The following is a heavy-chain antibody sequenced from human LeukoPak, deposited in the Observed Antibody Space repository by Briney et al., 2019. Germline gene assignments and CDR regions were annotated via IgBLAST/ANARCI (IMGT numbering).Heavy chain of an antibody. V-gene: IGHV3-21*01. CDR1: GFTFSSYN. CDR3: AREGYCSGGSCYFEYFQH. CDR2: ISSSSSFI. J-gene: IGHJ1*01. D-gene: IGHD2-15*01. Sequence: PGGSLRLSCAASGFTFSSYNMNWVRQAPGKGLEWVSSISSSSSFIYYADSVKGRFTISRDNAKNTLYLQMNSLRAEDTAVYYCAREGYCSGGSCYFEYFQHWGQGTLVTVSS.